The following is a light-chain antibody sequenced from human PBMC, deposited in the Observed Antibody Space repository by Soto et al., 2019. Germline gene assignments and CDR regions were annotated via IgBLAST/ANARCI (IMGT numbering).Light chain of an antibody. CDR1: QSVSSN. CDR2: GAS. Sequence: IVLTQSPATLSVSPGEKATLSCRASQSVSSNLAWYQPKPSQAPRLLMYGASTRATAIPARFSERGSGTEFTLNNTSLQAEKISVYYCQQYATLHVWTFGQGTKVEI. V-gene: IGKV3-15*01. CDR3: QQYATLHVWT. J-gene: IGKJ1*01.